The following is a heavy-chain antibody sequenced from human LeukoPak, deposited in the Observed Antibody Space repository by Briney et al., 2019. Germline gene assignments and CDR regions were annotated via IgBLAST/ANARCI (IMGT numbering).Heavy chain of an antibody. CDR3: ARMLGGAGDY. D-gene: IGHD3-16*01. V-gene: IGHV3-64D*06. CDR2: INTSGDKT. Sequence: PGGSLRLSCSGSGFTFSSYAIHWVRQAPGKGPEYVSVINTSGDKTYYADSVKGRFTISRDNSKNTVSLQMSSLRAEDTAVYYCARMLGGAGDYWGQGTLVTVSS. J-gene: IGHJ4*02. CDR1: GFTFSSYA.